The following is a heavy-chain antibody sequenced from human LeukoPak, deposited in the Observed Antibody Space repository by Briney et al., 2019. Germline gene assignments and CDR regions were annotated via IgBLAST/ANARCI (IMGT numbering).Heavy chain of an antibody. CDR3: AKDSNYYGSGSNDY. D-gene: IGHD3-10*01. Sequence: GGSLRLSCAASGFTFSSYAMSWVRQAPGKGLEWVSAISGSGGSTYYADSVKGRFTISRGNSKNTLYLQMNSLRAEDTAVYYCAKDSNYYGSGSNDYWGQGTLVTVSS. J-gene: IGHJ4*02. CDR1: GFTFSSYA. V-gene: IGHV3-23*01. CDR2: ISGSGGST.